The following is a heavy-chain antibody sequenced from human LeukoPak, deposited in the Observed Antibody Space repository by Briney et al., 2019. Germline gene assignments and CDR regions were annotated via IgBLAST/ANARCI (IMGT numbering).Heavy chain of an antibody. V-gene: IGHV4-59*01. CDR1: GVSISSYY. D-gene: IGHD7-27*01. Sequence: SETLSLTCTVSGVSISSYYWSWIRQPPGKDLKGIGYIYYSGSTNYNPSLKSRVTISVDTSKNQFSLKLSSVTAADTAVYYCASSNWDDASDIWGQGTMVTVSS. J-gene: IGHJ3*02. CDR2: IYYSGST. CDR3: ASSNWDDASDI.